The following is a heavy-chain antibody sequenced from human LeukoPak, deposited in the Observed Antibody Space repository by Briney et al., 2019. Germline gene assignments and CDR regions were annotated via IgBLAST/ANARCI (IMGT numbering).Heavy chain of an antibody. CDR3: ARDLLGSTVYFDY. CDR1: GFTFSSYN. CDR2: ISSGSGSRI. V-gene: IGHV3-48*04. D-gene: IGHD2-2*01. Sequence: GGSLRLSCAASGFTFSSYNMNWVRQAPGKGLEWVSYISSGSGSRIYYADSVKGRFSISRDNAENSLYLQMNSLRAEDTAVYYCARDLLGSTVYFDYWGQGILVTVSS. J-gene: IGHJ4*02.